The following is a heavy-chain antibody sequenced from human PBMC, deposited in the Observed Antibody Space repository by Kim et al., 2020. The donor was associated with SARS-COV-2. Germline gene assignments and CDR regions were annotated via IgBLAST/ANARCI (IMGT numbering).Heavy chain of an antibody. CDR3: AKDHQARQYSSSRESTS. V-gene: IGHV3-23*01. CDR2: ISGSGGST. D-gene: IGHD6-19*01. J-gene: IGHJ4*02. CDR1: GFTFSSYA. Sequence: GGSLRLSCAASGFTFSSYAMSWVRQAPGKGLEWVSAISGSGGSTYYADSVKGRFTISRDNSKNTLYLQMNSLRAEDTAVYYCAKDHQARQYSSSRESTSWGQGTLVTVSS.